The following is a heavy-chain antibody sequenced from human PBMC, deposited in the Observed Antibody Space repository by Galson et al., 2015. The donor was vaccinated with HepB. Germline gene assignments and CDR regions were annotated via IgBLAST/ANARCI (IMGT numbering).Heavy chain of an antibody. Sequence: SLRLSCAASGFTFSNYAMNWVRQAPGKGLEWVAVISNEGSNKYYADSVKGRFTISRDNSKNTLYLQMNSLRAEDTAVYYCASDPSSWSYLDYGGQRTLVTVSS. J-gene: IGHJ4*02. V-gene: IGHV3-30-3*01. D-gene: IGHD3-3*01. CDR1: GFTFSNYA. CDR2: ISNEGSNK. CDR3: ASDPSSWSYLDY.